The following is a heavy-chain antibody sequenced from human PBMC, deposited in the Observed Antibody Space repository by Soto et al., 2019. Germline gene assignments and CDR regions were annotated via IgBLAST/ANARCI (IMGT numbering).Heavy chain of an antibody. CDR3: ARDVARRDYDSTGYSFDY. V-gene: IGHV3-66*01. CDR1: GFTVSDNY. D-gene: IGHD3-22*01. CDR2: IYRGTT. J-gene: IGHJ4*02. Sequence: EVQLVESGGGLVQPGGSLRLSCAASGFTVSDNYMNWVRQAPGKGLEWVAVIYRGTTYYADSVKGRFTISRDNSKNTLNLQMSSLRPEDTAVYYCARDVARRDYDSTGYSFDYWGQGTLVAVSS.